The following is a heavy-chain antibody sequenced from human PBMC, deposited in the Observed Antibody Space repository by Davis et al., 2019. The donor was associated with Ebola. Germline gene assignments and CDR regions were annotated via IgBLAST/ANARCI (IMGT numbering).Heavy chain of an antibody. V-gene: IGHV5-10-1*01. J-gene: IGHJ4*02. CDR3: TRGHGWCDY. CDR1: GYTFTNNY. CDR2: VETSDSHS. Sequence: GESLKISCKASGYTFTNNYITWVRQLPGKGLEWMGRVETSDSHSEYSPSFQGHVTISADKPISTVYLQWSGLQVSDTAIYFCTRGHGWCDYWGQGTPVTVSS. D-gene: IGHD6-19*01.